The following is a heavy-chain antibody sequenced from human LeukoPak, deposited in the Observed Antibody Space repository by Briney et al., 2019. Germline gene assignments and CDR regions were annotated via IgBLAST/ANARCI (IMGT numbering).Heavy chain of an antibody. J-gene: IGHJ6*02. CDR1: GFTFSSYA. D-gene: IGHD4-17*01. Sequence: PGGSLRLSCVASGFTFSSYAMSWVRQAPGKGLEWVSAISGSGGSTYYADSVKGRFTISRDNSKNTLYLQMNSLRAEDTAVYYCAKGTTVTTFYYYGMDVWGQGTTVTVSS. V-gene: IGHV3-23*01. CDR3: AKGTTVTTFYYYGMDV. CDR2: ISGSGGST.